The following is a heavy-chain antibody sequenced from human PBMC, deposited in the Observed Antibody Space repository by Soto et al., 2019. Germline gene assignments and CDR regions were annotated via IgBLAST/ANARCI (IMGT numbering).Heavy chain of an antibody. D-gene: IGHD3-10*01. CDR1: GGSISSSSYY. V-gene: IGHV4-39*01. J-gene: IGHJ4*02. CDR3: ASYYGSGSPWFDY. Sequence: SETLSLTCTVSGGSISSSSYYWGWIRQPPGKGLEWIGSIYYSGSTYYNPSLKSRVTISVDTSKNQFSLKLSSVTAADTAVYYCASYYGSGSPWFDYWGQGTLVTVSS. CDR2: IYYSGST.